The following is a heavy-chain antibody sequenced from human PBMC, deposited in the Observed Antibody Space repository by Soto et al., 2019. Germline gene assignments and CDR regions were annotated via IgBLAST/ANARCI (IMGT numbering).Heavy chain of an antibody. D-gene: IGHD2-2*01. V-gene: IGHV3-9*01. CDR1: GFSFDDYA. CDR3: AKDTRPSLCTSTWFDS. J-gene: IGHJ5*01. CDR2: ISWNSGSI. Sequence: ELQLVESGGGLVQPGRSLRLSCVASGFSFDDYAMHWVRRVPGKGLEWVSGISWNSGSIAYGDSVKGRFTISRDNGKKSLNLQMNSLRAEDTAFYYCAKDTRPSLCTSTWFDSWGRGSLVTASS.